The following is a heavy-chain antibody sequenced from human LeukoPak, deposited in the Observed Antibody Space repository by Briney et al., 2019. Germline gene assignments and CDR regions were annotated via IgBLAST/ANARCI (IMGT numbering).Heavy chain of an antibody. CDR1: GGSISSYY. CDR2: IYYSGST. Sequence: SKTLSLTCTVSGGSISSYYWSWIRQPPGKGLEWIGYIYYSGSTYYNPSLKSRVTISVDTSKNQFSLKLSFVTAADTAVYYCARVDPYYYDSSGYPFDYWGQGTLVTVSS. J-gene: IGHJ4*02. CDR3: ARVDPYYYDSSGYPFDY. V-gene: IGHV4-59*12. D-gene: IGHD3-22*01.